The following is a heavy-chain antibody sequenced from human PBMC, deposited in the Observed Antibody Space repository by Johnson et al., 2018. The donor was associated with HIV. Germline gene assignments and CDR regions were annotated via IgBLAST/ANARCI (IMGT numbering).Heavy chain of an antibody. CDR2: ISYDGSKK. CDR3: ARTSSGSRNALDI. J-gene: IGHJ3*02. CDR1: EIIFRNYW. Sequence: VQLVESGGGLVQPGGSLRLSCVDSEIIFRNYWMSWVRQAPGKGLEWVAVISYDGSKKYYADSVKGRFTISRDNAKNSLYLQMNRLRAEDTAVYYCARTSSGSRNALDIWGLGTMVTVSS. V-gene: IGHV3-30*07. D-gene: IGHD3-10*01.